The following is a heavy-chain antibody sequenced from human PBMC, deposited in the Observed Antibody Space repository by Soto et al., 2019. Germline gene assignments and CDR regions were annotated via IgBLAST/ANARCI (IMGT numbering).Heavy chain of an antibody. CDR1: GYTLTGYY. J-gene: IGHJ3*02. Sequence: QVQLVQSGAEVKKPGASVKVSCKASGYTLTGYYMHWVRQAPGQGLEWMGWINPNSGGTNYAQKFQGWVTMTRDTSISTAYMELSRLRSDDTAVYYCARVVRMAGSHGGRDAFDIWGQGTMVTVSS. CDR2: INPNSGGT. CDR3: ARVVRMAGSHGGRDAFDI. V-gene: IGHV1-2*04. D-gene: IGHD1-26*01.